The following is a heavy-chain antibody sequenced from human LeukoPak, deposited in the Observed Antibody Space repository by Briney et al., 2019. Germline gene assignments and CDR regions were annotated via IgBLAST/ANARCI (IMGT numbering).Heavy chain of an antibody. CDR1: GFTVSIYY. D-gene: IGHD1-26*01. Sequence: GGSLSLSCAASGFTVSIYYMNWVRQAPGRGLEWVSVFYVGGPTYSADSVQGRFTITRDNSKNTVDIQMSSLRPEDTAVYYCARGAGWSFYEYWGHGTLVTVSS. J-gene: IGHJ4*01. V-gene: IGHV3-53*05. CDR2: FYVGGPT. CDR3: ARGAGWSFYEY.